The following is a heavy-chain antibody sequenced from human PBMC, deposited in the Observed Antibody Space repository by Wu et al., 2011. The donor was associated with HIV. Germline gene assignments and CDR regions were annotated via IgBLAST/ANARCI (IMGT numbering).Heavy chain of an antibody. Sequence: KKPGSSVKVSCKASGGTFNSYAISWVRQALDKGLSGWRIIPILGTTNYAQKFQGRVTITADESTSTAYMELSSLRSEDTAVYFCARGPGDLYYFYYYMDVWGKGTTVTVSS. D-gene: IGHD7-27*01. CDR2: IIPILGTT. J-gene: IGHJ6*03. CDR1: GGTFNSYA. CDR3: ARGPGDLYYFYYYMDV. V-gene: IGHV1-69*11.